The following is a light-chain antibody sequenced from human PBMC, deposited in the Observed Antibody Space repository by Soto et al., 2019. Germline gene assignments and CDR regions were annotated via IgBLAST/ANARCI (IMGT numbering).Light chain of an antibody. J-gene: IGKJ1*01. CDR3: QQYNDWPT. V-gene: IGKV3-15*01. Sequence: EIWLTQSPATLSLPPGERATLSCRASQSVRSNLAWYKLKPGQAPRLLIYGASTRATGIPARLSGSGSGTEFTLTISSMKSGDFAVYYCQQYNDWPTFGHGTKVDIK. CDR2: GAS. CDR1: QSVRSN.